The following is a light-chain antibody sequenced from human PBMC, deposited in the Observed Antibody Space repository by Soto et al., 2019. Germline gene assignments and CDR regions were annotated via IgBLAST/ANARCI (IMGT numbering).Light chain of an antibody. CDR2: DAA. J-gene: IGKJ1*01. CDR3: QQRSYWPPT. CDR1: QSVDSY. V-gene: IGKV3-11*01. Sequence: ENVLTQSPATLSLTPGESATLSCRASQSVDSYLAWYQQKSGQPPTLLIYDAANRATGIPARFSGSGSGTDFTLTISSLEPEDFAVYYCQQRSYWPPTFGQGTKVEIK.